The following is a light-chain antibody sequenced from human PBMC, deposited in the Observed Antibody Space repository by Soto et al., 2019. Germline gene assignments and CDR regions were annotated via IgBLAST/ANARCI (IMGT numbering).Light chain of an antibody. J-gene: IGLJ2*01. CDR2: GNN. V-gene: IGLV1-40*01. Sequence: QSVLTQPPSVSGDPGQRVTISCTGSSSNIGAGYDVHWYQQLPGTAPKRLIYGNNNRPSGVPDRFSGSKSGTSASLAITGLQAEDEADYFCQSYDSSLGVVFGGGTKVTVL. CDR3: QSYDSSLGVV. CDR1: SSNIGAGYD.